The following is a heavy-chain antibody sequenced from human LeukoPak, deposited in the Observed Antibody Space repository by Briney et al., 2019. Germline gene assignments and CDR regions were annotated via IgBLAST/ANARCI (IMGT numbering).Heavy chain of an antibody. CDR3: ASGQGVVTAIREYWFDP. V-gene: IGHV4-34*01. D-gene: IGHD2-21*02. J-gene: IGHJ5*02. CDR2: INHSGST. CDR1: GGSFSGYY. Sequence: SETLSLTCAVYGGSFSGYYWSWIRQPPGKGLEWIGEINHSGSTNYNPSLKSRVTISVDTSKNQFSLKLSSVTAADTAVYYCASGQGVVTAIREYWFDPWGQGTLVTVSS.